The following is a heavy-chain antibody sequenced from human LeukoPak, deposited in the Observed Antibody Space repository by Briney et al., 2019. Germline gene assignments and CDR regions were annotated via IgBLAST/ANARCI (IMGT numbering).Heavy chain of an antibody. D-gene: IGHD6-19*01. Sequence: PGGYLRFSCAASGFTVSSYAMSRLRQAPGKGLGGVAAISGSGGSTYYAEAVKGQFNIARDNSKNTLYLQMNSLRAEDTAVYYCAKSLSSGPALWGQGTLVSVFS. V-gene: IGHV3-23*01. CDR1: GFTVSSYA. CDR3: AKSLSSGPAL. CDR2: ISGSGGST. J-gene: IGHJ4*02.